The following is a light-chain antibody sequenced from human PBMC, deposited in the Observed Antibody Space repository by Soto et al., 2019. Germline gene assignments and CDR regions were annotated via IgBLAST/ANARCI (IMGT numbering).Light chain of an antibody. Sequence: QSVLTQPPSVSAAPGQKVTISCSGSSSNIAYSYVSCYQHLPGTAPKLLIYDNNKRPSGIPDRFSGSKSGTSATLGITGLQTGDEAHYYCGTWDSSLSAVVFGGGTKLTVL. V-gene: IGLV1-51*01. J-gene: IGLJ2*01. CDR2: DNN. CDR1: SSNIAYSY. CDR3: GTWDSSLSAVV.